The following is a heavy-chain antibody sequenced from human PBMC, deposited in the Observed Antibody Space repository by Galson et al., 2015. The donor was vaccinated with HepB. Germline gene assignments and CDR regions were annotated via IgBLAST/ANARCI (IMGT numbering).Heavy chain of an antibody. V-gene: IGHV3-21*01. D-gene: IGHD3-22*01. CDR1: GFTFSSYS. J-gene: IGHJ3*02. CDR3: ARGEDYYDSSGYYDAFDI. Sequence: FLRLSCAASGFTFSSYSMNWVRQAPGKGLEWVSSISSSSSYIYYADSVKGRFTISRDNAKNSLYLQMNSLRAEDTAVYYCARGEDYYDSSGYYDAFDIWGQGTMVTVSS. CDR2: ISSSSSYI.